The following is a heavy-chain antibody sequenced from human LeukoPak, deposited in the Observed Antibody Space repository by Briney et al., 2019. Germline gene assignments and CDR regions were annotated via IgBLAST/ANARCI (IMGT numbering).Heavy chain of an antibody. D-gene: IGHD6-19*01. CDR2: INHSGST. J-gene: IGHJ4*02. Sequence: PSETLSLTCAVYGGSFSGYYWSWIRQPPGKGLEWIGEINHSGSTNYNPSLKSRVTISVDTSKNQFSLKLSSVTAADTAVYYCARASVAGYGYFDYWGQGTLVTVSS. CDR1: GGSFSGYY. V-gene: IGHV4-34*01. CDR3: ARASVAGYGYFDY.